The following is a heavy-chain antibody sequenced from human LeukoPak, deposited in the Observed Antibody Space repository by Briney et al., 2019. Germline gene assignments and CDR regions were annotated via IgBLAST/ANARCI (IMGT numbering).Heavy chain of an antibody. CDR1: GYSISSGYY. V-gene: IGHV4-38-2*01. Sequence: PSETLSLTCAVSGYSISSGYYWGWIRQPPGKGLEWIGSIFHSGSTYYNPSLRSRVTISVDTSKNQFSLKLSSVTAADTAVYYCARSSGVLWLSRGLVGWGQGTLVTVSS. J-gene: IGHJ4*02. CDR3: ARSSGVLWLSRGLVG. CDR2: IFHSGST. D-gene: IGHD6-19*01.